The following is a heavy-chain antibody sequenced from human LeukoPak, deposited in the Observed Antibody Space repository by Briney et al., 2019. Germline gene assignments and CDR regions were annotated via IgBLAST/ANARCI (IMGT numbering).Heavy chain of an antibody. V-gene: IGHV4-59*01. D-gene: IGHD5-18*01. CDR2: IYYSGST. J-gene: IGHJ4*02. CDR3: ARVLYSNAKTYYFDY. CDR1: GGSISSYY. Sequence: SETLSLTCTVSGGSISSYYWSWIRQPPVKGLEWIGYIYYSGSTNYNPSLKSRVTISVDTSKNQFSLKLSSVTAADTAVYYCARVLYSNAKTYYFDYWGQGTLVTVSS.